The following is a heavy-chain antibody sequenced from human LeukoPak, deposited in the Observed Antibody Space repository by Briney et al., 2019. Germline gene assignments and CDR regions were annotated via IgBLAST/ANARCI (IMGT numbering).Heavy chain of an antibody. CDR1: GDSVSSNSAA. D-gene: IGHD3-22*01. J-gene: IGHJ4*02. CDR3: ARDRDYYDTSGYHTYYFDY. Sequence: SQTLSLTCAISGDSVSSNSAAWNWIRQSPARGLEWLGRTYYRSKWYHDYAVSVKSRITINPDTSKNQFSLQLNSMTSEDTAVYYCARDRDYYDTSGYHTYYFDYWGQGTLVTVSS. CDR2: TYYRSKWYH. V-gene: IGHV6-1*01.